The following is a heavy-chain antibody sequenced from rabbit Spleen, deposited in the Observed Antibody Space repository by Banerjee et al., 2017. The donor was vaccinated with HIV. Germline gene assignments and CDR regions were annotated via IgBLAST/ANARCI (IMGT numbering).Heavy chain of an antibody. Sequence: QLVESGGGLVQPGGSLKLSCKASGFTLSSYYMNWVRQAPGKGLEWIGYIDPVFGITYYASWVNGRFSISRENAQNTVFLQMNSLTAADTATYFCVRGASGTGYYSLWGPGTLVTVS. D-gene: IGHD1-1*01. V-gene: IGHV1S7*01. J-gene: IGHJ4*01. CDR1: GFTLSSYY. CDR3: VRGASGTGYYSL. CDR2: IDPVFGIT.